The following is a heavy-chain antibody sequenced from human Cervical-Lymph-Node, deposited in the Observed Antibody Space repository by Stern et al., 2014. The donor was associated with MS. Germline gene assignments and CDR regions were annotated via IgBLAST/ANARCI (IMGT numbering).Heavy chain of an antibody. CDR1: GVSLSTSGMC. J-gene: IGHJ4*02. CDR2: IDWDDDK. D-gene: IGHD3-10*01. V-gene: IGHV2-70*01. CDR3: ARIRDGEYDY. Sequence: QVTLRESGPALVKPTQTLTLTCTFSGVSLSTSGMCVSWIRQPPGKALELLALIDWDDDKFYSTSLKTRLTISKDTSKNQVVLTMTNMDPVDTATYYCARIRDGEYDYWGQGTLVTVSS.